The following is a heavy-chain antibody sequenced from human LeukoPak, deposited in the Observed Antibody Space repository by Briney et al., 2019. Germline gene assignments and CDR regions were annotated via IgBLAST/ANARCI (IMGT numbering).Heavy chain of an antibody. D-gene: IGHD2-2*01. CDR2: IHPSGGNT. CDR3: ARDCSSTRCQGPVFDN. J-gene: IGHJ4*02. CDR1: GYTFTSNY. V-gene: IGHV1-46*01. Sequence: AASVKVSCKASGYTFTSNYMHWVRQAPGPGLEWMGIIHPSGGNTNYAQKFQGRVAMTRDTSTSTVYMELSSLRSEDTAIYYCARDCSSTRCQGPVFDNWGQGTLVTVSS.